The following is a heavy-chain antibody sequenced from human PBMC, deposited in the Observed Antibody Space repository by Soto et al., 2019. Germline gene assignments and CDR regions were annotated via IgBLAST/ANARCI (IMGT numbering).Heavy chain of an antibody. D-gene: IGHD3-3*01. J-gene: IGHJ4*02. V-gene: IGHV4-30-4*01. CDR1: GASVTSGDYY. CDR2: MHDSGTT. Sequence: SETLSLTCSVSGASVTSGDYYWNWIRQTPGTGLEWLGSMHDSGTTSYNPSLKSRVTISRDTSKNQFSLKLTSVSAADTAVYFCARGGLYDLWSGLFDWGQGIRVTVSS. CDR3: ARGGLYDLWSGLFD.